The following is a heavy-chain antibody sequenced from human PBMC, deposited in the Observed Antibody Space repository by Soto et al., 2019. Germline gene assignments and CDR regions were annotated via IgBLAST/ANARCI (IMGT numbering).Heavy chain of an antibody. J-gene: IGHJ4*02. Sequence: QVQLVESGGSVVQPGRSLRLSCAASGFTFSSYGMHWVRQAPGKGLEWVTGILYDGSDKYYAHSVKGRFTISRENSKNTLYLQMNSLRTEDSAVYYCAKAGGGFGDFVHHWGQGTPVTVSS. CDR1: GFTFSSYG. D-gene: IGHD3-10*01. V-gene: IGHV3-30*18. CDR3: AKAGGGFGDFVHH. CDR2: ILYDGSDK.